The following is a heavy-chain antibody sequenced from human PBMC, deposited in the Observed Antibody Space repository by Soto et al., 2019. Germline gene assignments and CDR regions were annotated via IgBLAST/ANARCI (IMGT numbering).Heavy chain of an antibody. V-gene: IGHV5-10-1*01. CDR2: TDPTDSSS. D-gene: IGHD3-10*01. Sequence: GESLKISCKGSGYNFGGYWISWVRQTPGKGLEWMGRTDPTDSSSNYNPSFEGHVTVSAEKSISTAYLEWSSLKTSDTAIYYCARHGAYTFSENFDFWGQGTLVTVSS. CDR3: ARHGAYTFSENFDF. CDR1: GYNFGGYW. J-gene: IGHJ4*02.